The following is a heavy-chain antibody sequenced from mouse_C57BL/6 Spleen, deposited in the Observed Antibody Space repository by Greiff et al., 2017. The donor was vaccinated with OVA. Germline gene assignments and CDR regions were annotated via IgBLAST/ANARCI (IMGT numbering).Heavy chain of an antibody. V-gene: IGHV3-6*01. J-gene: IGHJ3*01. D-gene: IGHD2-9*01. CDR1: GYSITSGYY. CDR2: ISYDGSN. CDR3: ARDEAYYGSAWFAY. Sequence: VQLQQSGPGLVKPSQSLSLTCSVTGYSITSGYYWNWIRQFPGNKLEWMGYISYDGSNNYNPSLKNRISITRDTSKNQFFLKLNSVTTEHTATYYCARDEAYYGSAWFAYWGQGTLVTVSA.